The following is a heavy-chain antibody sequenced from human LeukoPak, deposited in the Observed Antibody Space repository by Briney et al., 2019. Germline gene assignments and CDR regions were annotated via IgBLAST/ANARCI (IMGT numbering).Heavy chain of an antibody. D-gene: IGHD3-22*01. Sequence: GASVKVSCKASGYTFTGYYMHWVRQAPGQGLEWMGWTNPNSGGTNYAQKFQGRVTMTRDTSISTAYMELSRLRSDDTAVYYCARGGLGYYDSSGYSLWGQGTLVTVSS. CDR3: ARGGLGYYDSSGYSL. V-gene: IGHV1-2*02. CDR1: GYTFTGYY. CDR2: TNPNSGGT. J-gene: IGHJ4*02.